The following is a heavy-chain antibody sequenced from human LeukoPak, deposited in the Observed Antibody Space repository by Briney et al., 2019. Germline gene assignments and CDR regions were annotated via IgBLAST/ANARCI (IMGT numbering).Heavy chain of an antibody. Sequence: GSSVKVSCKASGGTFSSYTTSWVRQAPGQGLEWMGRIIPILGIANYAQKFQGRVTITADKSTSTAYMELSSLRSEDTDVYYCARGATMTTVMNFDYWGQGTLVTVSS. CDR2: IIPILGIA. CDR1: GGTFSSYT. D-gene: IGHD4-11*01. CDR3: ARGATMTTVMNFDY. J-gene: IGHJ4*02. V-gene: IGHV1-69*02.